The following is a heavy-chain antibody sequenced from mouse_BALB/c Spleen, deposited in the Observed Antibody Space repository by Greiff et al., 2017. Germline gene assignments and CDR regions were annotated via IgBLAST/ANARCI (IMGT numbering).Heavy chain of an antibody. CDR1: GFTFSNYW. V-gene: IGHV6-6*02. J-gene: IGHJ1*01. Sequence: DVKVEESGGGLVQPGGSMKLSCVASGFTFSNYWMNWVRQSPEKGLEWVAEIRLKSNNYATHYAESVQGRFTISRDDSKSSVYLQMNNLRAEDTGIYYCTRGYYDYDGGRYFDVWGAGTTVTVSS. D-gene: IGHD2-4*01. CDR3: TRGYYDYDGGRYFDV. CDR2: IRLKSNNYAT.